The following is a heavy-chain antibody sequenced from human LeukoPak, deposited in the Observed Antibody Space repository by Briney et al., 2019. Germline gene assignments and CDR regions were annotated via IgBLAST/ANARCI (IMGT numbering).Heavy chain of an antibody. Sequence: ASVKVSCKASGYTFTGYYMHWVRQAPGQGLEWMGWINPNSGGTNYAQKFQGRVTMTRDTSISTAYMELSRLRSDDTAVYYCARGDWNYGANCDYWGQGTLVTVSS. J-gene: IGHJ4*02. V-gene: IGHV1-2*02. CDR3: ARGDWNYGANCDY. CDR1: GYTFTGYY. CDR2: INPNSGGT. D-gene: IGHD1-7*01.